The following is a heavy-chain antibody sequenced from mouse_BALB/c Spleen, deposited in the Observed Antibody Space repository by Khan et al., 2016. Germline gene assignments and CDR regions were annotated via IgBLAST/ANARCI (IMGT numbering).Heavy chain of an antibody. D-gene: IGHD2-4*01. CDR2: ISTYYGDT. CDR3: AREWREYDDGMDY. V-gene: IGHV1S137*01. Sequence: QVQLQQSGAELVRPGVSVKISCKGSGYTFTDYAIHWVKQSHAKSLEWIGVISTYYGDTSYNQKFEGQVTMTVDKSSSTPYVELARLTSEDSAIYYCAREWREYDDGMDYWGQGTTVTVSS. J-gene: IGHJ4*01. CDR1: GYTFTDYA.